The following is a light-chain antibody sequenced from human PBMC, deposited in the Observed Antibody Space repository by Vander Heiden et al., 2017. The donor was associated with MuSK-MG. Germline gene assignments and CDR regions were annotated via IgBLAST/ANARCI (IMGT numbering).Light chain of an antibody. V-gene: IGKV1-5*03. CDR2: KAS. Sequence: DIQMTQSPSTLSASVGDRATITCRASQSISGWLAWYQQKPGTAPKLLIYKASILENGVPSRFSGSGSGTEFTLTISSLQPDDFATYYCQQYSSSWTFGQGTKVDVK. CDR3: QQYSSSWT. J-gene: IGKJ1*01. CDR1: QSISGW.